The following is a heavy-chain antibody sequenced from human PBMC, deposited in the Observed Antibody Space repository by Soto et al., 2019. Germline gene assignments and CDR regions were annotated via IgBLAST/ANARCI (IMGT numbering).Heavy chain of an antibody. V-gene: IGHV6-1*01. J-gene: IGHJ4*02. D-gene: IGHD2-15*01. CDR1: GDSVSGKNAA. CDR2: TYYRSKWHS. Sequence: PSQTLSLTCDISGDSVSGKNAAWNWIRQSPSRGLEWLGRTYYRSKWHSGYAVSVRSRVSISPDTSKNRFSLQLNSVTPDDTAVYYCARSGPGGYIDHWGRGTLVTVSS. CDR3: ARSGPGGYIDH.